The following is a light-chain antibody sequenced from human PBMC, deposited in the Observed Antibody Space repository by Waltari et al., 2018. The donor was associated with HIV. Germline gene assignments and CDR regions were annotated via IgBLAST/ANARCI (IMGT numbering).Light chain of an antibody. CDR1: QGFSSY. V-gene: IGKV1-9*01. CDR3: QQLESYTQIS. Sequence: DIQLTQSPSILSASVGDRVTITCRTSQGFSSYLAWYQQKPGKAPKLLIYAASTLQSGVPSRVSGSGSVTAFTLTISSLQPEDFATYYCQQLESYTQISFGGGTKVGIK. J-gene: IGKJ4*01. CDR2: AAS.